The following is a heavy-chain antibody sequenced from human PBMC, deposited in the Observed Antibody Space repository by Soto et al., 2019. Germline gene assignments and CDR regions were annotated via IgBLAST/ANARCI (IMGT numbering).Heavy chain of an antibody. CDR3: AKSKSWELHCNY. V-gene: IGHV3-23*01. D-gene: IGHD1-26*01. CDR2: ISGSGGSI. Sequence: EVQLLESGGGLVQPGGSLSFACAASGFTFSSYAMSWVRQAPGQGLEWVSGISGSGGSIYYADSVKGRFTVPRDNSKNRLYLQMNSPRAKDAAVDYCAKSKSWELHCNYSGRRSLDTVSS. CDR1: GFTFSSYA. J-gene: IGHJ4*02.